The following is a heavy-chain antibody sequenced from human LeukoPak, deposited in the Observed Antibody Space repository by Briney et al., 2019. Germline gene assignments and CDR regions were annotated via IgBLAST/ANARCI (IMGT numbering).Heavy chain of an antibody. CDR2: IYPGDSDT. V-gene: IGHV5-51*01. D-gene: IGHD2-2*01. Sequence: ASVKVSCKASGYTFTSYWIGWVRQMPRKGLEWMGIIYPGDSDTRYSPSFQGQVTISADKSISTAYLQWSSLKASDTAMYYCARPVLSTNPGADYWGQGTLVTVSS. CDR1: GYTFTSYW. J-gene: IGHJ4*02. CDR3: ARPVLSTNPGADY.